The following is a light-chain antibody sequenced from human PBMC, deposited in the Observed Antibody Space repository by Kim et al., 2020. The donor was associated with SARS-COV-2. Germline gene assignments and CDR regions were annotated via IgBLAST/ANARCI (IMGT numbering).Light chain of an antibody. V-gene: IGLV3-27*01. CDR1: VLAKKY. CDR3: YSAADNNLGV. CDR2: KDS. Sequence: SPGRTPRTTCSGDVLAKKYARWFQQKPGQAPVLVIYKDSERPSGIPERFSGSSSGTTVTLTISGAQVEDEADYYCYSAADNNLGVFGGGTQLTVL. J-gene: IGLJ3*02.